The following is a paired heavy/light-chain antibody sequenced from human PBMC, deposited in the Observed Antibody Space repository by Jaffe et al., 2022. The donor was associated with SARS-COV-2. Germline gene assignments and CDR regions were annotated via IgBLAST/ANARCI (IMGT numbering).Heavy chain of an antibody. Sequence: QVQLVESGGGLVKPGGSLRLSCAASGFTFSDYYMSWIRQAPGKGLEWVSYISSSGSTIYYADSVKGRFTISRDNAKNSLYLQMNSLRAGDTAVYYCSRGSGWIYFDSWGQGTLVTVSS. J-gene: IGHJ4*02. D-gene: IGHD6-19*01. CDR1: GFTFSDYY. CDR2: ISSSGSTI. V-gene: IGHV3-11*01. CDR3: SRGSGWIYFDS.
Light chain of an antibody. Sequence: EIVMTQSPATLSVSPGERATLSCRASQSVSSSLAWYQQKPGQAPRLLIHGASTRATGIPARFSGSGSGTEFTLTISSLQSEDFAVYYCQQYNYWPPCTFGQGTKLEIK. CDR1: QSVSSS. J-gene: IGKJ2*02. CDR3: QQYNYWPPCT. CDR2: GAS. V-gene: IGKV3-15*01.